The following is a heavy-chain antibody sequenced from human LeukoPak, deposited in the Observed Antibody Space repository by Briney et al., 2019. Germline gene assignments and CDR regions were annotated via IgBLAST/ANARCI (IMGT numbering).Heavy chain of an antibody. D-gene: IGHD6-19*01. J-gene: IGHJ4*02. CDR2: INPNSGGA. CDR1: GYTFTSYG. CDR3: ARGQLEVAGTSLPGGDY. Sequence: GASVKVSCKSSGYTFTSYGISWVRQAPGQGLEWMGWINPNSGGANYEQKFQGRVTMTRDTSINTAYMELSRLRSDDTAVYYCARGQLEVAGTSLPGGDYWGQGAQVTLSS. V-gene: IGHV1-2*02.